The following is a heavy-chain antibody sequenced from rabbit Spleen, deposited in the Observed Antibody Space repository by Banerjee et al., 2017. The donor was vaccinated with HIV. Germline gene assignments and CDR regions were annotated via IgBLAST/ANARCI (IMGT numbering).Heavy chain of an antibody. CDR2: ISTSIGTI. D-gene: IGHD4-1*01. J-gene: IGHJ4*01. V-gene: IGHV1S45*01. Sequence: QEQLEESGGGLVKPEGSLTLTCTVSGFTLSTYWMCWVRQAPGKGLEWIACISTSIGTIHYASWAKGRFTISKTSSTTVTLQMTSLTAADTATYFCARDWSTAWGTFKLWGPGTLVTVS. CDR3: ARDWSTAWGTFKL. CDR1: GFTLSTYW.